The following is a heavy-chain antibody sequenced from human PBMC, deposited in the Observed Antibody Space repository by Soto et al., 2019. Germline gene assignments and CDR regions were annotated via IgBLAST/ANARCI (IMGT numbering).Heavy chain of an antibody. V-gene: IGHV3-30*18. D-gene: IGHD3-22*01. CDR2: ISYDGSNK. J-gene: IGHJ4*02. CDR3: AKGASDSSGYHFDY. CDR1: GFTFSSYG. Sequence: QVQLVESGGGVVQPGRSLRLSCAASGFTFSSYGMHWVRQAPGKGLEWVAVISYDGSNKYYADSVKGRFTISRDNSKNTLYLQMNSLRAEDTAVYYCAKGASDSSGYHFDYWGQGTLVTVSS.